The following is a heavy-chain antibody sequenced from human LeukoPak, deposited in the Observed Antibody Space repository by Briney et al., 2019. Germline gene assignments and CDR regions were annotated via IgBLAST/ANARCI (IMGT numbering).Heavy chain of an antibody. CDR3: ASRGACTNGVCSGNFDY. D-gene: IGHD2-8*01. CDR1: GGSFSGYY. J-gene: IGHJ4*02. CDR2: INHSGST. Sequence: SETLSLTCAVYGGSFSGYYWSWIRQPPGKGLEWIGEINHSGSTNYNPSLKSRVTISVDTSTNQFSLKLSSVTAADTAVYYCASRGACTNGVCSGNFDYWGQGTLVTVSS. V-gene: IGHV4-34*01.